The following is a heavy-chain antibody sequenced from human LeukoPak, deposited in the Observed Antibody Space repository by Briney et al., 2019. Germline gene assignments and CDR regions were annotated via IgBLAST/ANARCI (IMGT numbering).Heavy chain of an antibody. V-gene: IGHV3-23*01. D-gene: IGHD2-2*01. CDR1: GFTFSSYA. J-gene: IGHJ6*02. CDR2: ISGSGGST. CDR3: AKGDSSIVVGVGMDV. Sequence: GGSLRLSCAASGFTFSSYAMSWVRQAPGKGLEWASAISGSGGSTYYADSVKGRFTISRDNSKNTLYLQMNSLRAEDTAVYYCAKGDSSIVVGVGMDVWGQGTTVTVSS.